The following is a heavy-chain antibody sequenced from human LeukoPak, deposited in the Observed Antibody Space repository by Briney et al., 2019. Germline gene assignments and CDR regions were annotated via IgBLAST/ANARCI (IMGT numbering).Heavy chain of an antibody. V-gene: IGHV3-21*04. CDR1: GFTFSSYS. D-gene: IGHD4-17*01. CDR3: AKNGEPTYYYYGMDV. CDR2: ISSSSSYI. J-gene: IGHJ6*02. Sequence: GGSLRLSCAASGFTFSSYSMNWGRQAPGKGLEWVSSISSSSSYIYYADSVKGRFTISRDNAKNSLYLQMNSLRAEDTAVYYCAKNGEPTYYYYGMDVWGQGTTVTVSS.